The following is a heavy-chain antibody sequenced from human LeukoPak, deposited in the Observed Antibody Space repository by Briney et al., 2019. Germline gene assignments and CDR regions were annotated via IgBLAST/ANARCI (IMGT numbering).Heavy chain of an antibody. D-gene: IGHD3-3*01. V-gene: IGHV3-48*03. J-gene: IGHJ4*02. Sequence: GGSLRLSCAASGFTFSSYEMNWVRQAPGKGLEWVSYISSSGSTIYYADSVKGRFTISRDNAKNSLYLQMNSLRAEDTAVYYCASATNYDFWSGYYNFDYWGQGTLVTVSS. CDR2: ISSSGSTI. CDR1: GFTFSSYE. CDR3: ASATNYDFWSGYYNFDY.